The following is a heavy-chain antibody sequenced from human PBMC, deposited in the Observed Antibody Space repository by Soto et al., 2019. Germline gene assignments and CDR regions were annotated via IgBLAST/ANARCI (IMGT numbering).Heavy chain of an antibody. Sequence: GGSLRLSCAASGFTFSSYAMSWVRQAPGKGLEWVSAISGSGGSTYYADSVKGRFTLSRDNSKNTLYLQMNSLRAEDTAVYYCAKDLWEVVVAGRWFDPWGQGTLVTVSS. CDR1: GFTFSSYA. J-gene: IGHJ5*02. CDR3: AKDLWEVVVAGRWFDP. D-gene: IGHD2-15*01. CDR2: ISGSGGST. V-gene: IGHV3-23*01.